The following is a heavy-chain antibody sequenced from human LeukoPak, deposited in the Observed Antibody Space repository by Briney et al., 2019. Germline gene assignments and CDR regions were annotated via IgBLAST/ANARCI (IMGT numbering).Heavy chain of an antibody. CDR3: ARAPLSALYCSGGSCSGFDP. Sequence: SETLSLTCTVSGGSISSGGYYWSWIRQHPGKGLEWIGYIYYSGSTYYNPSLRSRVTISVDTSKNQFSLKLSSVTAADTAVYYCARAPLSALYCSGGSCSGFDPWGQGTLVTVSS. J-gene: IGHJ5*02. D-gene: IGHD2-15*01. CDR2: IYYSGST. CDR1: GGSISSGGYY. V-gene: IGHV4-31*03.